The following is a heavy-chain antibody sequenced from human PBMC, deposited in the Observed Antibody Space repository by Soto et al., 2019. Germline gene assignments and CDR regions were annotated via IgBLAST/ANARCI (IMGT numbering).Heavy chain of an antibody. CDR3: ARGYNWNYYYYGMDV. V-gene: IGHV4-34*01. D-gene: IGHD1-20*01. Sequence: SETLSLTCAVYGGSFSGYYWSWMRQPPGKGLECIGEINHSGSTNYNPSLKSRVTISVDTSKNQFSLKLSSVTAADTAVYYCARGYNWNYYYYGMDVWGQGTTVTVSS. J-gene: IGHJ6*02. CDR1: GGSFSGYY. CDR2: INHSGST.